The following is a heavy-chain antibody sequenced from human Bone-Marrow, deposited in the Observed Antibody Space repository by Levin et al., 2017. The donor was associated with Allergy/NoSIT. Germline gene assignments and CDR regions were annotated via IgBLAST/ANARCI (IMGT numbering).Heavy chain of an antibody. D-gene: IGHD6-19*01. Sequence: GGSLRLSCGASGLTFSSYAMSWVRQAPGKGLEWVSVMSGSGDRIYYADSVKGRFTISRDNSKNTLFLHMNSLRVEDTALYYCAKGRSGSGAGALDFWGQGTMVTVSS. CDR3: AKGRSGSGAGALDF. J-gene: IGHJ3*01. CDR1: GLTFSSYA. V-gene: IGHV3-23*01. CDR2: MSGSGDRI.